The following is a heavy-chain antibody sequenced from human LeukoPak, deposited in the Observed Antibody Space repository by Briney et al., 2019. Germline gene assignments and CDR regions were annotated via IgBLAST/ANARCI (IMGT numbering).Heavy chain of an antibody. CDR3: ARSPVLDRNDWSFAD. Sequence: GGSLRLSCAASGFTVSRNYMSWVRQAPGKGLEWVSVSYSGGDTYYPDSVKGRFTVSRDNPKNTVYLQMNSLRAEDTAVYFCARSPVLDRNDWSFADWDQGTLVTVSS. J-gene: IGHJ4*02. CDR1: GFTVSRNY. V-gene: IGHV3-53*01. CDR2: SYSGGDT. D-gene: IGHD1-1*01.